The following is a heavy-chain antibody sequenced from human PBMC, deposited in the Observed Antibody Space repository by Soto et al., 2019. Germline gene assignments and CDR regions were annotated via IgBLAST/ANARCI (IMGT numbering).Heavy chain of an antibody. D-gene: IGHD1-7*01. CDR1: GFTFSSYA. CDR2: ISYDGSNK. J-gene: IGHJ4*02. CDR3: AREYGITGTTFDY. Sequence: QVQLVESGGGVVQPGRSLRLSCAASGFTFSSYAMHWVRQAPGKGLEWVAVISYDGSNKYYADSVKGRFTSSRDNSKNTLYLQMNSLRAEDTAVYYCAREYGITGTTFDYWGQGTLVTVSS. V-gene: IGHV3-30-3*01.